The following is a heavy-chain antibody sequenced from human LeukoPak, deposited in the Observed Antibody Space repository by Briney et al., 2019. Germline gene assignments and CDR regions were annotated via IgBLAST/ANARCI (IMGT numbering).Heavy chain of an antibody. CDR1: GFTLSSYA. CDR2: ISGSGGST. Sequence: GGSLRLSCAASGFTLSSYAMSWVRQAPGKGLEWVSAISGSGGSTYYADSVKGRFTISRDNAKNSLYLQMNSLRAEDTAVYYCARPYYYDSSGYYDIYFDYWGQGTLVTVSS. D-gene: IGHD3-22*01. J-gene: IGHJ4*02. V-gene: IGHV3-23*01. CDR3: ARPYYYDSSGYYDIYFDY.